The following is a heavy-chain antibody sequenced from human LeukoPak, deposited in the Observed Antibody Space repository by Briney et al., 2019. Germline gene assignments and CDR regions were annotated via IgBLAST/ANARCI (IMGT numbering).Heavy chain of an antibody. CDR1: GFTFSSYA. Sequence: GGSLSLSCAASGFTFSSYAMSWVRQAPGKGLEWVSAISGSGGSTYYADSVRGRFTISRDNSKITLYLQMNSLRAEDTAVYYCAKEVRYYDSSGYADYWGQGTLVTVSS. D-gene: IGHD3-22*01. V-gene: IGHV3-23*01. CDR2: ISGSGGST. CDR3: AKEVRYYDSSGYADY. J-gene: IGHJ4*02.